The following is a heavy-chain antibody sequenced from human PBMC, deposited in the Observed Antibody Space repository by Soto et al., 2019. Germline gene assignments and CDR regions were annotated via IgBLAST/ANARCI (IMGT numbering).Heavy chain of an antibody. CDR2: SSATGAGT. Sequence: EVQLLESGGGLVQPGGSLRLSCAASGFTFSSYGMPWVRQAPGKGLEWVSFSSATGAGTYYADSVKGRSTITRDNTKNTEQLQMTCLGADDTAVYYCAKDRRAGGNYGFDSDFWGQGALVIVSS. J-gene: IGHJ4*02. D-gene: IGHD1-7*01. CDR1: GFTFSSYG. CDR3: AKDRRAGGNYGFDSDF. V-gene: IGHV3-23*01.